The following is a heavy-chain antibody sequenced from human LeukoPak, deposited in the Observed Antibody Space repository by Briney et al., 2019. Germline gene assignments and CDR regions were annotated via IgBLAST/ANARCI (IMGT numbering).Heavy chain of an antibody. V-gene: IGHV3-20*01. CDR1: GFTFDDYG. CDR3: ARESGYCSSTSCLGVMDV. CDR2: INWNGGST. J-gene: IGHJ6*03. Sequence: GGSLRLSCAASGFTFDDYGMSWVRQAPGEGLEWVSGINWNGGSTGYADSVKGRFTISRDNAKNSLYLQMNSLRAEDTALYHCARESGYCSSTSCLGVMDVWGKGTTVTVSS. D-gene: IGHD2-2*01.